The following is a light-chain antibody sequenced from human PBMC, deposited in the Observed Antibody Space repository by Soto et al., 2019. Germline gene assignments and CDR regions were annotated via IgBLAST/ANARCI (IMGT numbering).Light chain of an antibody. V-gene: IGLV2-14*01. CDR3: SSDTV. CDR2: EVS. CDR1: SSDVGGYNY. J-gene: IGLJ2*01. Sequence: QSALTQPASVSGSPGQSITISCTGTSSDVGGYNYVSWYQQHPGKAPKLMIYEVSNRPSGVSNRFSGSKSGNTASLTISGLQAEDEADYYCSSDTVFGGGTKLTVL.